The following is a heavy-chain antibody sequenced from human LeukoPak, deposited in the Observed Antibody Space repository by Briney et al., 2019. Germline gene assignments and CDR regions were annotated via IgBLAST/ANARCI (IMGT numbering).Heavy chain of an antibody. Sequence: PSETLSLTCAVYGGSFSDYYWNWIRQPPGKGLELIGEINHSGTTNYNPSLKSRVTISVDTSKNQFSLRLSAVTAADTAVYHCARGLRLPSRSSPAVPHVWGKGTTVTVSA. CDR1: GGSFSDYY. CDR2: INHSGTT. J-gene: IGHJ6*04. CDR3: ARGLRLPSRSSPAVPHV. D-gene: IGHD2-2*01. V-gene: IGHV4-34*01.